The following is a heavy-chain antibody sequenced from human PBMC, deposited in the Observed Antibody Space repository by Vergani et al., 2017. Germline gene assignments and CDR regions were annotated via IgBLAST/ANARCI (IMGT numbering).Heavy chain of an antibody. CDR2: MNPNSGNT. V-gene: IGHV1-8*01. D-gene: IGHD2-15*01. CDR1: GYTFTSYD. J-gene: IGHJ6*02. CDR3: ARSSRYCSGGSCYSYYYYGMDV. Sequence: QVQLVQSGAEVKKPGASVKVSCKASGYTFTSYDINWVRQATGQGLEWMGWMNPNSGNTGYAQKFQGRVTMTRNTSISTAYMELSSLRSEDTAVYYCARSSRYCSGGSCYSYYYYGMDVWGQGTTVTVSS.